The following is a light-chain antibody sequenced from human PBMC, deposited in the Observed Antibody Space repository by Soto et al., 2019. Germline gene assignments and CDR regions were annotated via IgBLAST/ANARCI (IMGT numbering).Light chain of an antibody. J-gene: IGKJ1*01. V-gene: IGKV2-30*02. CDR1: QSLVHSNGNTY. Sequence: DVVMTQSPLSLPVTLGQPASISCRSTQSLVHSNGNTYLIWFHQRPGQSPRRLIYKGSIRDYGVPDRFSGSGSGTEFTLKISRVEADDVGVYYCMQGTHWPRTFGQGTKVEIK. CDR3: MQGTHWPRT. CDR2: KGS.